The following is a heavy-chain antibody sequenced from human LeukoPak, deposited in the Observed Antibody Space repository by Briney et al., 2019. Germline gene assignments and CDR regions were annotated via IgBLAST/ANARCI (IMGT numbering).Heavy chain of an antibody. CDR2: IYYSGST. J-gene: IGHJ4*02. CDR1: GGSISSGGYY. D-gene: IGHD2-15*01. Sequence: SETLSLTCTVSGGSISSGGYYWRWIRQHPGKGLEWIGYIYYSGSTYYNPSLKSRVTISVDTSKNQFSLKLSSVTAADTAVYYCARVCSGGSCYTNFDYWGQGTLVTVSS. CDR3: ARVCSGGSCYTNFDY. V-gene: IGHV4-31*03.